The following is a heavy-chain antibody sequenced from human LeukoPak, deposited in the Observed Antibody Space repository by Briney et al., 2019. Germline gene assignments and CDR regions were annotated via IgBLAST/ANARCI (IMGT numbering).Heavy chain of an antibody. V-gene: IGHV2-5*02. J-gene: IGHJ3*01. CDR1: GFSLRSSPMG. CDR3: AHRLDLVGTWHSGAFDF. D-gene: IGHD3/OR15-3a*01. CDR2: IYWDDDK. Sequence: ESGPTLVKPTETLTLTCTFSGFSLRSSPMGVGWIRQPPGKALEWLALIYWDDDKRYRPSLQSRLTITKDTSKNQVVLIMTNMDPVDTATYFCAHRLDLVGTWHSGAFDFWGRGTMVTVPS.